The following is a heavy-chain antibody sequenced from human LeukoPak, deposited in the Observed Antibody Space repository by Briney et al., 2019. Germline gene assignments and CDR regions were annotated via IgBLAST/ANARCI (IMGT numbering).Heavy chain of an antibody. D-gene: IGHD4-23*01. CDR3: ARDYGGSAPFDY. J-gene: IGHJ4*02. Sequence: GGSLRLSCAASGFTFSSYEMNWVRQAPGKGLEWVSYISSSGSDIYYADSVKGRFTISRDNAKNSLYLHMNSLRAEDTAVYYCARDYGGSAPFDYWGQGTLVTVSS. CDR1: GFTFSSYE. V-gene: IGHV3-48*03. CDR2: ISSSGSDI.